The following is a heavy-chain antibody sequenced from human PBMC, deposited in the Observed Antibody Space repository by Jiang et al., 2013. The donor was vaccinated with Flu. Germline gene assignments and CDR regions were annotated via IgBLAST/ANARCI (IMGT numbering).Heavy chain of an antibody. CDR2: IIPIFGTA. CDR3: ASAPHMGLRLGELSSTYYYYGMDV. Sequence: EVKKPGSSVKVSCKASGGTFSSYAISWVRQAPGQGLEWMGGIIPIFGTANYAQKFQGRVTITADESTSTAYMELSSLRSEDTAVYYCASAPHMGLRLGELSSTYYYYGMDVWGQGTTVTVSS. CDR1: GGTFSSYA. J-gene: IGHJ6*02. V-gene: IGHV1-69*01. D-gene: IGHD3-16*02.